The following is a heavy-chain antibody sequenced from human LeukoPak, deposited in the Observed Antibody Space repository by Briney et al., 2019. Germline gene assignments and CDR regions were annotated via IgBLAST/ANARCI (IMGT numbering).Heavy chain of an antibody. CDR1: GFTFSNYA. D-gene: IGHD2-15*01. Sequence: GGSLRLSCAASGFTFSNYAMNWVRQAPGKGLVWVSSITGSGGDAYYADSVKGRFTISRDNSKNTLDLQMNSLRAEDTAVYYCAKGLKGCSGSSCYYFFDFWGQGALITVSS. J-gene: IGHJ4*02. CDR2: ITGSGGDA. V-gene: IGHV3-23*01. CDR3: AKGLKGCSGSSCYYFFDF.